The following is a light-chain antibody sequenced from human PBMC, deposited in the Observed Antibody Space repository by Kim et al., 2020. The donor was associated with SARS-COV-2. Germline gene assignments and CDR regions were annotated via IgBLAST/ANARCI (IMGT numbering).Light chain of an antibody. CDR1: SLRSYY. V-gene: IGLV3-19*01. CDR2: GKN. J-gene: IGLJ2*01. Sequence: VALGQTVRITCQGDSLRSYYATWYQQKPGQAPILLIYGKNNRPSGIPDRFAGSSSGNAASLTITGTQAGDEADYYCNSRDTNDIVLFGGGTQLTVL. CDR3: NSRDTNDIVL.